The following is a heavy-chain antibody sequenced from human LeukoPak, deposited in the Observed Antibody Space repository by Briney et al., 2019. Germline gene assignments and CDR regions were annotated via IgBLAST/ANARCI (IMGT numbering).Heavy chain of an antibody. Sequence: SETLSLTCAVYGGSFSGYYWSWIRQPPGKGLEWIGEINHSGSTNYNPSHESRVTISVDTSKNQFSLKLSSVTAADTAVYYCARFPPTYYYDSSGYPWGQGTLVTVSS. CDR2: INHSGST. CDR3: ARFPPTYYYDSSGYP. CDR1: GGSFSGYY. V-gene: IGHV4-34*01. D-gene: IGHD3-22*01. J-gene: IGHJ4*02.